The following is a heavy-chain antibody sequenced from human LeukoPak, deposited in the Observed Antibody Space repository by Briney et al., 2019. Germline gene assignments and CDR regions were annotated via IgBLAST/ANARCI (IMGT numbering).Heavy chain of an antibody. CDR3: ARDERLLSFLK. J-gene: IGHJ4*02. Sequence: GESLRLSCAASRFTFSNYGLSWVRQAPGKGLEWVSGITGSGGSTYYADSVKGRFTISRDNSKNTLYLQMNSLRAEDTAIYYCARDERLLSFLKWGQGTLVTVSS. CDR1: RFTFSNYG. D-gene: IGHD3-3*01. V-gene: IGHV3-23*01. CDR2: ITGSGGST.